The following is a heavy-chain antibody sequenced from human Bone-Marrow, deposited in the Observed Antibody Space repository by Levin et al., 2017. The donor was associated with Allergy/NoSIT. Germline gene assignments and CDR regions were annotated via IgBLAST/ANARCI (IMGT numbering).Heavy chain of an antibody. J-gene: IGHJ4*02. CDR3: AKVGFTYGYDYFDY. V-gene: IGHV3-30*18. CDR1: GFPFSSSG. Sequence: LSLTCAASGFPFSSSGMHWVRQAPGKGLEWVAVISYHGADKYYSESVRGRFSISRDNSKNTVYLQMTGLRAGDTAVYYCAKVGFTYGYDYFDYWGQGTLVTVSS. D-gene: IGHD5-18*01. CDR2: ISYHGADK.